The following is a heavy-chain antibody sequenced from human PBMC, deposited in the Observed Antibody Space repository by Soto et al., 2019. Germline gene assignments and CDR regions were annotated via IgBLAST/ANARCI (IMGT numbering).Heavy chain of an antibody. D-gene: IGHD2-8*02. CDR2: ILVGGST. CDR1: GFICTSYD. CDR3: AKATATGGGAFDI. J-gene: IGHJ3*02. Sequence: GGSLRLSCAASGFICTSYDMSWVRQAPGKGLEWVSTILVGGSTHYEDSVKGRFTISRDRSKNTLYLQMNSLTAGDTAMYYCAKATATGGGAFDICGQGTMVTVSS. V-gene: IGHV3-23*01.